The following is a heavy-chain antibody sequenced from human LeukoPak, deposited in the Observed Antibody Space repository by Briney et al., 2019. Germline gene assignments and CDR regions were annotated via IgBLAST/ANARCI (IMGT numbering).Heavy chain of an antibody. Sequence: PGRSLRLSCAASGFTFSSYGMHWVRQAPGKGLEWVAVISYDGSNKYYADSVKGRFTISRDNSKNTLYLQMNSLRAEDTAVYYCARERSGGGDYWGQGTLVTVSS. D-gene: IGHD3-16*01. CDR2: ISYDGSNK. CDR1: GFTFSSYG. V-gene: IGHV3-30*03. J-gene: IGHJ4*02. CDR3: ARERSGGGDY.